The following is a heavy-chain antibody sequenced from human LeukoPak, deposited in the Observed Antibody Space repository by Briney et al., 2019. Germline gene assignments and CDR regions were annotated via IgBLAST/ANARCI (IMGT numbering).Heavy chain of an antibody. J-gene: IGHJ1*01. V-gene: IGHV3-21*01. D-gene: IGHD6-13*01. CDR2: ISSSSSYI. Sequence: GGSLRLSCVASGFTFSSYTMNWVRQAPGKGLEWVSSISSSSSYIYYADSMKGRFTIPRDNAKNSLYLQMNSLRAEDTAVYYCARDLGGSSWYPETKYFQHWGQGTLVTVSS. CDR3: ARDLGGSSWYPETKYFQH. CDR1: GFTFSSYT.